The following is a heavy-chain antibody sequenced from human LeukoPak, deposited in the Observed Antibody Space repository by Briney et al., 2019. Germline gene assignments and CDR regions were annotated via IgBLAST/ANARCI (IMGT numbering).Heavy chain of an antibody. CDR1: GFTFSSYS. CDR2: ISSSSSYI. V-gene: IGHV3-21*04. J-gene: IGHJ3*02. D-gene: IGHD6-19*01. Sequence: AGGSLRLSCAASGFTFSSYSMNWVRQAPGKGLEWVSSISSSSSYIYYADSVKGRFTISRDNAKNSLYLQMNSLRAEDTALYYCARWAVAIDAFDIWGQGTMVTVSS. CDR3: ARWAVAIDAFDI.